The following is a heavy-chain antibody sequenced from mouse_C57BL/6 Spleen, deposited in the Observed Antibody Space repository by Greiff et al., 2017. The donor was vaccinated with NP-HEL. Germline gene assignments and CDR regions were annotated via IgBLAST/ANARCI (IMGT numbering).Heavy chain of an antibody. CDR1: GYAFSSSW. D-gene: IGHD4-1*01. CDR2: IYPGDGDT. Sequence: QVQLQQSGPELVKPGTSVKISCKASGYAFSSSWMNWVKQRPGKGLEWIGRIYPGDGDTNYNGKFKGKATLTADKSSSTAYMQLSSLTSEDSAVYFCARNWPYWYFDVWGTGTTVTVSS. J-gene: IGHJ1*03. V-gene: IGHV1-82*01. CDR3: ARNWPYWYFDV.